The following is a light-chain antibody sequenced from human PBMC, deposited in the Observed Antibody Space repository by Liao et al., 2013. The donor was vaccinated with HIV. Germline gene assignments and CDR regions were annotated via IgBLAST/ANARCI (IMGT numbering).Light chain of an antibody. CDR1: NIGSKN. J-gene: IGLJ2*01. CDR3: QAWDSSTGDVG. Sequence: SYVLTQPPSVSVAPGKTATITCGGNNIGSKNVHWYQQRPGQAPVLVIFYNSDRPSEIPERFSGSDSGNTATLTISGTQAMDEADYYCQAWDSSTGDVGFGGGTKLTVL. V-gene: IGLV3-21*01. CDR2: YNS.